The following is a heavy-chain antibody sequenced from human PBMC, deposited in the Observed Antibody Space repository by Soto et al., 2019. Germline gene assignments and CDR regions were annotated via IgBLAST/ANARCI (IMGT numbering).Heavy chain of an antibody. V-gene: IGHV1-3*01. Sequence: ASVKVSCKASGYTFTSYAMHWVRQAPGQRLEWMGWINAGNGNAKYSQKFQGRVTITRDTSASTAYMEPSSLRAEDTAVYYCARSRYYDIELAYWGQGTLVTVSS. D-gene: IGHD3-22*01. CDR3: ARSRYYDIELAY. CDR2: INAGNGNA. CDR1: GYTFTSYA. J-gene: IGHJ4*02.